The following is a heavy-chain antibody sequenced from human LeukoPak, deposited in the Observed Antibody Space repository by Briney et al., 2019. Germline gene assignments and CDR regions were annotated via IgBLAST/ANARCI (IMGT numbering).Heavy chain of an antibody. J-gene: IGHJ5*02. V-gene: IGHV1-69*13. D-gene: IGHD3-10*01. CDR1: GGTFSSYA. CDR2: IIPIFGTA. CDR3: ARVDLWPPAYWFDP. Sequence: VKVSCKASGGTFSSYAISWVRQAPGQGLEWMGGIIPIFGTANYAQKFQGRVTITADESTNTAYMELSSLRSEDTAVYYCARVDLWPPAYWFDPWGQGTLVTVSS.